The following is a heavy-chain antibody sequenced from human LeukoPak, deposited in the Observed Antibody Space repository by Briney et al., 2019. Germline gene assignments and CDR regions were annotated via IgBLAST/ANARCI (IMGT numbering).Heavy chain of an antibody. J-gene: IGHJ5*01. Sequence: SETLSLTCTVTDGSINNYYWNWLRQPPGKGLEWIGYIYDNGSTNYNASLKSRVTMSVDTSKNQFSLKLSSVTAADTAVYYCARLKWGTTSWFDPWGQGTLVTVAS. CDR1: DGSINNYY. V-gene: IGHV4-59*08. D-gene: IGHD1-1*01. CDR2: IYDNGST. CDR3: ARLKWGTTSWFDP.